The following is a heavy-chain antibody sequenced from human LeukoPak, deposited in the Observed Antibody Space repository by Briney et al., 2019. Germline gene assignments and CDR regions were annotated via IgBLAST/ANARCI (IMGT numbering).Heavy chain of an antibody. D-gene: IGHD3-10*01. CDR3: ARGHHGSGSYSS. J-gene: IGHJ4*02. Sequence: SETLSLTCAVYGGSFSGYYWSWIRQPPGKGLEWIGEINHSGSTNYNPSLKSRVTISVDTSKNQLSLELSSVTAADTAVYYCARGHHGSGSYSSWGQGTLVTVSS. CDR2: INHSGST. CDR1: GGSFSGYY. V-gene: IGHV4-34*01.